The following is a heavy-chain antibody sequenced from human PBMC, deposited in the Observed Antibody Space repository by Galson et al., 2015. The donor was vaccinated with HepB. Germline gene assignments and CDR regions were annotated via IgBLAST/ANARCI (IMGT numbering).Heavy chain of an antibody. J-gene: IGHJ4*02. CDR2: ISYDGSNK. Sequence: SLRLSCAASGFTFSSYAMHWVRQAPGEGLEWVAVISYDGSNKYYADSVKGRFTISRDNSKNTLYLQMNSLRAEDTAVYYCASGSSVGATKLIDYWGQGTLVTVSS. CDR1: GFTFSSYA. V-gene: IGHV3-30*04. D-gene: IGHD1-26*01. CDR3: ASGSSVGATKLIDY.